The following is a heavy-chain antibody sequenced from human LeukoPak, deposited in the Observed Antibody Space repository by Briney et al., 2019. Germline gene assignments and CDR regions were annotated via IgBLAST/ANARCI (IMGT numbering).Heavy chain of an antibody. CDR1: GGSFSGYS. D-gene: IGHD1-26*01. J-gene: IGHJ4*02. CDR3: ARGDSGSYYGPYYFDY. CDR2: IYHSGST. Sequence: SETLSLTCAVYGGSFSGYSWSWIRQPPGKGLEWIGYIYHSGSTYYNPSLKSRVTISVDRSKNQFSLKLSSVTAADTAVYYCARGDSGSYYGPYYFDYWGQGTLVTVSS. V-gene: IGHV4-30-2*01.